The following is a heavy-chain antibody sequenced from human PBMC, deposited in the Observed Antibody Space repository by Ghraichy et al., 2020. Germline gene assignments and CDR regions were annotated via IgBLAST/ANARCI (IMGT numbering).Heavy chain of an antibody. CDR2: IYYSGST. V-gene: IGHV4-39*01. Sequence: SETLSLTCTVSGGSISSSSYYWGWIRQPPGKGLEWIGSIYYSGSTYYNPSLKSRVTISVDTSKNQFSLKLSSVTASDTAVYYCARQDSSGYLPYYGMDVWGQGTTVTVSS. CDR3: ARQDSSGYLPYYGMDV. CDR1: GGSISSSSYY. D-gene: IGHD3-22*01. J-gene: IGHJ6*02.